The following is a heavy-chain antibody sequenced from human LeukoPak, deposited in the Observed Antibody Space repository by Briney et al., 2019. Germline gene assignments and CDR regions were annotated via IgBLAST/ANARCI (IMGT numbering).Heavy chain of an antibody. Sequence: PSETLSLTCTVSGGSISSYYWSWIRQPPGKGLEWIGYIYYSGSTNYNPSLKSRVTISVDTSKNQFSLKLSSVTAADTAVYYCATGTRDPYCSSTSCYLRAYYGMDVWGQGTTVTVSS. J-gene: IGHJ6*02. CDR1: GGSISSYY. D-gene: IGHD2-2*01. V-gene: IGHV4-59*01. CDR3: ATGTRDPYCSSTSCYLRAYYGMDV. CDR2: IYYSGST.